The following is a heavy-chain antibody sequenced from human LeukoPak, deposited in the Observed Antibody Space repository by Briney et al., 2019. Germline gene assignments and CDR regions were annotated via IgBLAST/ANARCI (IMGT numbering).Heavy chain of an antibody. CDR1: GGSISSYY. D-gene: IGHD3-16*01. Sequence: SETLSLTCTVSGGSISSYYWSWIRQPPGKGLEWIGYIYYSGSTNYNPSLKSRVTISVDTSKNQFSLKLSSVTAADTAVYYCAIMITFGGASYWGQGTLVTVSS. CDR3: AIMITFGGASY. V-gene: IGHV4-59*01. CDR2: IYYSGST. J-gene: IGHJ4*02.